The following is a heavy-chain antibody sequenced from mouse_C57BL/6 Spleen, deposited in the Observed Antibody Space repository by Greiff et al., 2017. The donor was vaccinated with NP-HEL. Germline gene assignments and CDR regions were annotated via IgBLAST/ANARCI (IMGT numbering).Heavy chain of an antibody. D-gene: IGHD1-1*01. Sequence: EVQLQQSGPELVKPGASVKMSCKASGYTFTDYNMHWVKQSHGKSLEWIGYINPNNGGTSYNQKFKGKATLTVNKSSSTAYLELLSLTSEDSAVYYCAIEYYGIGPWFAYWGQGTLVTVSA. CDR3: AIEYYGIGPWFAY. CDR2: INPNNGGT. V-gene: IGHV1-22*01. J-gene: IGHJ3*01. CDR1: GYTFTDYN.